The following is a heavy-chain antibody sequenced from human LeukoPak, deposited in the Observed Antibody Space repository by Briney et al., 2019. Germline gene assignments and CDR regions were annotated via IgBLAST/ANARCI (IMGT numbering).Heavy chain of an antibody. V-gene: IGHV4-59*08. CDR3: ARHVSDTSSSYYYYHMDV. J-gene: IGHJ6*03. CDR2: IYNSGST. D-gene: IGHD6-6*01. Sequence: SETLSLTCTVSGGSIRSYYWSWIRQPPGTGLEWIGYIYNSGSTNYNPSLKSRVTISVDTSKNQFSLRLSSVTAADTAVYYCARHVSDTSSSYYYYHMDVWGKGTTVTVSS. CDR1: GGSIRSYY.